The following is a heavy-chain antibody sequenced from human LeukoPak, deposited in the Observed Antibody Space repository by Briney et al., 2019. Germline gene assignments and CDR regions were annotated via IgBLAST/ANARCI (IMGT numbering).Heavy chain of an antibody. CDR3: ARGVNWNYQWFDP. J-gene: IGHJ5*02. CDR1: GDIVSSNSAA. CDR2: SYYGSKWYN. V-gene: IGHV6-1*01. D-gene: IGHD1-7*01. Sequence: SQTLSLTCAISGDIVSSNSAAWNWTRQSPSRGLEWLGRSYYGSKWYNDYAVSVKSRITINPDTSKNQFSLQLNSVTPEDTAVYYCARGVNWNYQWFDPWGQGTLVTVSS.